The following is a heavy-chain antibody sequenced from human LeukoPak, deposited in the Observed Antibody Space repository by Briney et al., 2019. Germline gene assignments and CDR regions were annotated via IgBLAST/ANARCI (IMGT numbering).Heavy chain of an antibody. V-gene: IGHV3-23*01. J-gene: IGHJ6*03. Sequence: PGGSLRLSCAASGFTFSSYAMSWVRQAPGKGLEWVSAISGSGGSTYYADSVKGRFTISRDNSKNTLYLQMNSLRAEDTAVYYCAKGDWNPYYYYMDVWGKGTTVTISS. CDR3: AKGDWNPYYYYMDV. D-gene: IGHD1-1*01. CDR2: ISGSGGST. CDR1: GFTFSSYA.